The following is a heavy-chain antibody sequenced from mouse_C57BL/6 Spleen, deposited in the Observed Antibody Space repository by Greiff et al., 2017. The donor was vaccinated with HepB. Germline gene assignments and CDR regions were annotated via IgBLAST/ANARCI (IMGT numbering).Heavy chain of an antibody. J-gene: IGHJ2*01. CDR3: AKRDDDPDY. CDR2: IYPGDGDT. Sequence: VQLQESGPELVKPGASVKISCKASGYAFSSSWMNWVKQRPGKGLEWIGRIYPGDGDTNYNGKFKGKATLTADKSSSTAYMQLSSLTSEDSAVYFCAKRDDDPDYWGQGTTLTVSS. CDR1: GYAFSSSW. V-gene: IGHV1-82*01. D-gene: IGHD2-14*01.